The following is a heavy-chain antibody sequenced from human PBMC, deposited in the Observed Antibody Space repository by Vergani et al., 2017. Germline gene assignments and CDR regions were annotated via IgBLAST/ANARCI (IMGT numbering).Heavy chain of an antibody. D-gene: IGHD3-22*01. CDR2: IYSGGST. V-gene: IGHV3-66*01. Sequence: VQLVESGGGVVQPGRSLRLSCAASGFTVSSNYMSWVRQAPGXGLEWVSVIYSGGSTYYADSVKGRFTISRDNSKNTLYLQMNSLRAEDTAVYYCAKYGANYYDSSGYYGFLVYFDYWGQGTLVTVSS. CDR1: GFTVSSNY. CDR3: AKYGANYYDSSGYYGFLVYFDY. J-gene: IGHJ4*02.